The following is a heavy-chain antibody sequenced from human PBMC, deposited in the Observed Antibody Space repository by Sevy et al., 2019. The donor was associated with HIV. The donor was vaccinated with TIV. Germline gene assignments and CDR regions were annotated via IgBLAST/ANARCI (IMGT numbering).Heavy chain of an antibody. V-gene: IGHV3-7*01. CDR1: GFTFSSYW. J-gene: IGHJ6*02. D-gene: IGHD3-3*01. Sequence: GGSLRLSCAASGFTFSSYWMSWVRQAPGKGLEWVANIKQDGSEKYYVDSVKGRFTISRDNAKNSLYLQMNSLRAEETAVYYCARERAHTYYDFWSGYFRAYGMDVWGQGTTVTVSS. CDR3: ARERAHTYYDFWSGYFRAYGMDV. CDR2: IKQDGSEK.